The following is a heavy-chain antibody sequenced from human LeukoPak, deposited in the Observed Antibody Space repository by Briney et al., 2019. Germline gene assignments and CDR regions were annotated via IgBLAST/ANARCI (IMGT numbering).Heavy chain of an antibody. D-gene: IGHD2-2*01. CDR3: ARDGGGYCSSTSCNWFDP. J-gene: IGHJ5*02. Sequence: SETLSLTCTVSGGSISSGGYYWSWIRQHPGKGLEWIGYIYYSGSTYYNPSLKSRVTTSVDTSKNQFSLKLSSATAADTAVYYCARDGGGYCSSTSCNWFDPWGQGTLVTVSS. CDR2: IYYSGST. V-gene: IGHV4-31*03. CDR1: GGSISSGGYY.